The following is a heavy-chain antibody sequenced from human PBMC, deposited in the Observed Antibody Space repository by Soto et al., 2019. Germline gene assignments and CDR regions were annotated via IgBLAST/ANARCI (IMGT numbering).Heavy chain of an antibody. Sequence: PGGSLRLSCAASGFTFSSYSMNWVRQAPGKGLEWVSSISSSSSYIYYADSVKGRFTISRDNAKNSLYLQMNSLRDDDAAVYYCSREDYEERQRQYYYFGMDVWGQGTTVTVSS. CDR1: GFTFSSYS. CDR3: SREDYEERQRQYYYFGMDV. J-gene: IGHJ6*02. D-gene: IGHD4-17*01. CDR2: ISSSSSYI. V-gene: IGHV3-21*01.